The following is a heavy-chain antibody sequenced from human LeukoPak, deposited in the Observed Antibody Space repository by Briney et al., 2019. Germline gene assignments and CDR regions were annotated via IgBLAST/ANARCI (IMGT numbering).Heavy chain of an antibody. CDR3: ARTDYGDYFFSS. CDR2: INAGNGNT. V-gene: IGHV1-3*01. CDR1: GYTFTRYD. Sequence: ASVKVSCKASGYTFTRYDMHWVRQAPGQRLEWMGWINAGNGNTKHSQKFQGRVTITRDTSASTAYMELSSLRSEDTAVYYCARTDYGDYFFSSWGQGTLVTVSS. J-gene: IGHJ5*02. D-gene: IGHD4-17*01.